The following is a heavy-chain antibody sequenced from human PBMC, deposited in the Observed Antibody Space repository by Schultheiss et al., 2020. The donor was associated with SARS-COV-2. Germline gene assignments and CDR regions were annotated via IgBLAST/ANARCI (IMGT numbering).Heavy chain of an antibody. V-gene: IGHV3-7*03. D-gene: IGHD2-8*01. Sequence: GGSLRLSCAASGFTFSSYAMSWVRQAPWKGLEWVANIKQDGSEKYYVDSVKGRFTISRENAKNSLYLQMNSLRAEDTAVYYCDNGYYYGIDVWGQGTTVTVSS. CDR3: DNGYYYGIDV. CDR2: IKQDGSEK. J-gene: IGHJ6*02. CDR1: GFTFSSYA.